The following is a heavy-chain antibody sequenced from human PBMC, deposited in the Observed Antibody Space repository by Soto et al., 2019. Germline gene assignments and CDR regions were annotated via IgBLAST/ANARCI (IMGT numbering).Heavy chain of an antibody. D-gene: IGHD3-9*01. CDR2: IWYDGSNK. CDR3: ARERVTGYYGGMDV. Sequence: QVQLVESGGGVVQPGRSLRLSCAASGFTFSSYGMHWVRQAPGKGLEWVAVIWYDGSNKYYADSVKGRFTISRDTSKNTLYLQMNSLRAEDTAVYYCARERVTGYYGGMDVWGQGTTVTVSS. J-gene: IGHJ6*02. CDR1: GFTFSSYG. V-gene: IGHV3-33*01.